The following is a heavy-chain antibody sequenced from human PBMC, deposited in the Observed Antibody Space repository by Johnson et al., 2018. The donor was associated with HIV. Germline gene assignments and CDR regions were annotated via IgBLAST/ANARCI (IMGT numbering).Heavy chain of an antibody. J-gene: IGHJ3*02. CDR1: GFTFSSYW. D-gene: IGHD4-11*01. Sequence: VQLVESGGGLVQPGGSLRLSCAASGFTFSSYWMHWVRQAPGKGLVWVSRINSDGSSTSYADSVKGRFTISRDDSKNTAYLQMNSLKTEDTAVYYCTSMTTGKTPPVGAFDIWGQGTMVTVSS. CDR3: TSMTTGKTPPVGAFDI. V-gene: IGHV3-74*01. CDR2: INSDGSST.